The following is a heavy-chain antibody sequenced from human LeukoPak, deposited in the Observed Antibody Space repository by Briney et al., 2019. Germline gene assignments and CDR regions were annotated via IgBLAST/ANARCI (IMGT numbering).Heavy chain of an antibody. CDR2: ISGSGGST. CDR3: AREGSCGGDCYSIPAYFDY. V-gene: IGHV3-23*01. CDR1: GFTFSSYA. J-gene: IGHJ4*02. Sequence: PGGSLRLSCAASGFTFSSYAMSWVRQAPGKGLEWVSAISGSGGSTYYADSVKGRFTISRDNAKNSLYLQMNSLRAEDTAVYYCAREGSCGGDCYSIPAYFDYWGQGTLVTVSS. D-gene: IGHD2-21*02.